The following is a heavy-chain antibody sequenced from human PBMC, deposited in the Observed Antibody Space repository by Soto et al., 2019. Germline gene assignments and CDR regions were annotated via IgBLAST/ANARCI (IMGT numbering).Heavy chain of an antibody. J-gene: IGHJ6*02. D-gene: IGHD3-22*01. CDR1: GGTFSSYA. CDR3: ARGYYDSSGYYVYYYYGMDV. Sequence: QVQLVQSGAEVKKPGSSVKVSCKASGGTFSSYAISWVRQAPGQGLEWMGGIIPIFGTANYAQKFQGRVTITADESKSTAYMELSSLRSEDTAVYYCARGYYDSSGYYVYYYYGMDVWGQGTTVTVSS. V-gene: IGHV1-69*01. CDR2: IIPIFGTA.